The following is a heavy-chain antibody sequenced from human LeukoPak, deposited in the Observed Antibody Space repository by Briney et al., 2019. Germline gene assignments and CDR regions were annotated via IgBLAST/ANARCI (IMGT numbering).Heavy chain of an antibody. CDR1: GFTFSSYA. J-gene: IGHJ4*02. V-gene: IGHV3-23*01. CDR3: AKDNIVVVVAATLDY. Sequence: GGSLRLSCAASGFTFSSYAMSWVRQAPGKGLEWVSAIGGSGGSTYYADSVKGRFTISRDNSKNTLYLQMNSLRAEDTAVYYCAKDNIVVVVAATLDYWGQGTLVTVSS. D-gene: IGHD2-15*01. CDR2: IGGSGGST.